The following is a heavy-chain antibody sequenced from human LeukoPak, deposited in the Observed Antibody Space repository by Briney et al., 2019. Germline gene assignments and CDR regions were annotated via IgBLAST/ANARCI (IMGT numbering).Heavy chain of an antibody. J-gene: IGHJ4*02. Sequence: XLELVSVISGSGGTTYYSDSLKGGFTISRDNSKNTLYLQMNSLRAEDTAVYYCAKGPNSGYDWGQGTLVTVSS. CDR2: ISGSGGTT. CDR3: AKGPNSGYD. V-gene: IGHV3-23*01. D-gene: IGHD4-23*01.